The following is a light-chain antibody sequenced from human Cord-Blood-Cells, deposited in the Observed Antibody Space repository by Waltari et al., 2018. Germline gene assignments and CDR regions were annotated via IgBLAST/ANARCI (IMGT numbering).Light chain of an antibody. CDR2: DVS. V-gene: IGLV2-11*01. CDR1: RSAAGGYND. CDR3: CSYAGSYTWV. J-gene: IGLJ3*02. Sequence: QSSLTQPRPLPGSPAQSVPLPRTGPRSAAGGYNDVSWYQQHPGKAPKRMIYDVSKRPSGVPGRFSGSKSGNTASLTISGLQAEDEADYYCCSYAGSYTWVFGGGTQLTVL.